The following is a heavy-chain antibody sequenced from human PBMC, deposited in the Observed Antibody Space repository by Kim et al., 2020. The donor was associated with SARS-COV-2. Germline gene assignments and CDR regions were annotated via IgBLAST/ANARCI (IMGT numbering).Heavy chain of an antibody. Sequence: QKLRVRVTMTTDTSTSTVYMELRSLRSADTAVYYCARAIAVAGTDMEFDPWGQGTLVTVSS. CDR3: ARAIAVAGTDMEFDP. D-gene: IGHD6-19*01. V-gene: IGHV1-18*01. J-gene: IGHJ5*02.